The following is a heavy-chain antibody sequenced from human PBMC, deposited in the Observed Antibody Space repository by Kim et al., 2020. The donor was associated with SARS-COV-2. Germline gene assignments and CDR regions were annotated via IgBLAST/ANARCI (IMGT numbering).Heavy chain of an antibody. CDR2: TYYSGST. Sequence: SETLSLTCTVSGGSISSSNYYWGWICQPPGKGLDWIGSTYYSGSTYYNSSLKSRLTISVDTSKNQFSLRLTSVTAEDTAVYYCATISGDHYVMDVWGQGTTVTVSS. CDR1: GGSISSSNYY. J-gene: IGHJ6*02. V-gene: IGHV4-39*01. CDR3: ATISGDHYVMDV.